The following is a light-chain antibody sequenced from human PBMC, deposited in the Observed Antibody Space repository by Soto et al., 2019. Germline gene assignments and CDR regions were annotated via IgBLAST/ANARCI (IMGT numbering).Light chain of an antibody. Sequence: QPASVSGSPGQSITISCTGTSSDVGGYHFVSWYQQYPGKAPKLMIYDVSNRPSGVSNRFSGSKSGNTASLTISGLQAEDEADYYCSSYTSSSTVVFGGGTKLTVL. J-gene: IGLJ2*01. CDR3: SSYTSSSTVV. CDR2: DVS. CDR1: SSDVGGYHF. V-gene: IGLV2-14*01.